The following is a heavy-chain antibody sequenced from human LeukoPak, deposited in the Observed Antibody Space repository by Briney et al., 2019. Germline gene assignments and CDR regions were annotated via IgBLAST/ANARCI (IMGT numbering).Heavy chain of an antibody. J-gene: IGHJ3*02. CDR3: AKDIDYYGSGPDAFDI. D-gene: IGHD3-10*01. CDR2: IRYDGSNK. CDR1: GFTFSSYG. Sequence: QPGGSLRLSCAASGFTFSSYGMHWVRQAPGKGLEWVAFIRYDGSNKFYADSVKGRFTISRDNSKNTLYLQMNSLRAEDTAVYYCAKDIDYYGSGPDAFDIWGQGTMVTVSS. V-gene: IGHV3-30*02.